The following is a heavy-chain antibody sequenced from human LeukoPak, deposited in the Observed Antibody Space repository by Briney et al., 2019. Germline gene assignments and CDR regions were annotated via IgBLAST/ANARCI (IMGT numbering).Heavy chain of an antibody. J-gene: IGHJ5*02. CDR1: GGSISSGSYY. Sequence: PSETLSLTCTVSGGSISSGSYYWSWIRQPAGKGLEWIGRIYTSGSTNYNPSLKSRVTISVDTSKSQFSLKLSSGTAADTAVYYCARGGRYNWNYSPLGFDPWGQGTLVTVSS. V-gene: IGHV4-61*02. CDR3: ARGGRYNWNYSPLGFDP. D-gene: IGHD1-7*01. CDR2: IYTSGST.